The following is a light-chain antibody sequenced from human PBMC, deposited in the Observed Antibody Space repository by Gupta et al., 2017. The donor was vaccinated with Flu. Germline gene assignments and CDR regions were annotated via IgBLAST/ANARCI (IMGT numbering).Light chain of an antibody. Sequence: GTLGLSPGERATLSCRASQSVRNNFVAWYQQKPGQAPRLLIYGASTRATGIPDRFSGSGSGTDFTLTISRLEPEDFAMYYCQHDGSSPRTFGQGTKVEIK. CDR3: QHDGSSPRT. J-gene: IGKJ1*01. CDR1: QSVRNNF. CDR2: GAS. V-gene: IGKV3-20*01.